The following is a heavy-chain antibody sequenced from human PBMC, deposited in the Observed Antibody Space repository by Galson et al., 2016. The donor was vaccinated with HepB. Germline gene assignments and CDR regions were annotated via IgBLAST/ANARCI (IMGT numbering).Heavy chain of an antibody. CDR2: IDTRESLV. V-gene: IGHV3-48*03. D-gene: IGHD2-21*01. CDR3: AREGSSCCFFDY. J-gene: IGHJ4*02. Sequence: QTPGKGPEWVSYIDTRESLVAYAESVRGRFTISRDNTQNSLFLQMNSLRAEDTAVYYCAREGSSCCFFDYWGQGSLVTVSS.